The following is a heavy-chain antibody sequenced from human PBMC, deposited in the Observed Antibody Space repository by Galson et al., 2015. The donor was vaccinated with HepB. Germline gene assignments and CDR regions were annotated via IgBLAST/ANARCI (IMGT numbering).Heavy chain of an antibody. Sequence: SLRLSCAASGFTFSSYGMHWVRQAPGKGLEWVAVIWYDGSNKYYADSVKGRFTISRDNSKNTLYLQMNSLRAEDTAVYYCARESGIQGEPHAFDIWGQATMVTVSS. J-gene: IGHJ3*02. CDR3: ARESGIQGEPHAFDI. CDR2: IWYDGSNK. CDR1: GFTFSSYG. V-gene: IGHV3-33*01. D-gene: IGHD5-18*01.